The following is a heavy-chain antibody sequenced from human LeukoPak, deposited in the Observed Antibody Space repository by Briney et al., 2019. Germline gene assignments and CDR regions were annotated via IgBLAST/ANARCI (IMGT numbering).Heavy chain of an antibody. CDR3: ARSVGRDFDY. V-gene: IGHV4-4*02. Sequence: PSGTLSLTCAVSGASISSSNWWSWVRQPPGKGLEWIGEIYQSGSTNYNPSLKRRVTTSVDKSKNLFSLKLTSVTAADTAVYYCARSVGRDFDYWGQGTLVTVSS. CDR1: GASISSSNW. J-gene: IGHJ4*02. CDR2: IYQSGST.